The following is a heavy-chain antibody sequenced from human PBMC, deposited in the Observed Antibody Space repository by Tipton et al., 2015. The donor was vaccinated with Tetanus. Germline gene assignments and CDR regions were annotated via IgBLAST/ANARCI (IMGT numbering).Heavy chain of an antibody. CDR1: GGSISSSSYY. J-gene: IGHJ4*02. CDR3: ARVRRGATTDLDY. D-gene: IGHD5-12*01. V-gene: IGHV4-39*07. CDR2: ISYKGST. Sequence: TLSLTCIVSGGSISSSSYYWGWIRQPPGKGLEWIGSISYKGSTYYNPSLKSRVTMSVDTSKNQFSLKLSSVTAADTAVYYCARVRRGATTDLDYWGQGTLVTVSS.